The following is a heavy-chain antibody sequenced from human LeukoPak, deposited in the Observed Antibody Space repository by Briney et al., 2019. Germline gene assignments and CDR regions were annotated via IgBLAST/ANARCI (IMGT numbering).Heavy chain of an antibody. D-gene: IGHD3-22*01. CDR1: GGSISSSSYY. V-gene: IGHV4-39*01. J-gene: IGHJ5*02. Sequence: SETLSLTCTVSGGSISSSSYYWGWIRQPPGKGLEWIGSIYYSGRTYYNPSLKSRVTIPVDTSKNQFSLKLSSVTAADTAVYYCARHSYDSSGYYYSNFFDPWAERTLDSVSS. CDR2: IYYSGRT. CDR3: ARHSYDSSGYYYSNFFDP.